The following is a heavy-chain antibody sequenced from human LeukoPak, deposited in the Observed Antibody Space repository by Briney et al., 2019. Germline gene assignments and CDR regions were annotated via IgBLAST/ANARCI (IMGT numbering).Heavy chain of an antibody. CDR3: ARAYYYDSSGYYGPPGRFDP. Sequence: SETLSLTCTVSGGSISSYYWSWIRQPPGKGLEWIGYIYYSGSTNYNPSLKSRVTISVDTSKNQFSLKLSSVTAAGTAVYYRARAYYYDSSGYYGPPGRFDPWGQGTLVTVSS. CDR2: IYYSGST. D-gene: IGHD3-22*01. J-gene: IGHJ5*02. CDR1: GGSISSYY. V-gene: IGHV4-59*01.